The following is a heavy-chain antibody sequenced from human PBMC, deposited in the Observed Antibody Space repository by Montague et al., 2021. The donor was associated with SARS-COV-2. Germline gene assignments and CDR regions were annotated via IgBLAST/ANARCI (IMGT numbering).Heavy chain of an antibody. CDR1: GDSIRTGRHY. Sequence: SETLSLTCTVSGDSIRTGRHYWNWIRQPPGKGLEWIGYIFYSSSSNYXPSLEIRVDMSIDTSNSQFSLKLTSVTAADTAVYYCARSSVAVSTIPRLESWGQGALVIVSS. CDR3: ARSSVAVSTIPRLES. D-gene: IGHD3-3*01. CDR2: IFYSSSS. V-gene: IGHV4-61*01. J-gene: IGHJ1*01.